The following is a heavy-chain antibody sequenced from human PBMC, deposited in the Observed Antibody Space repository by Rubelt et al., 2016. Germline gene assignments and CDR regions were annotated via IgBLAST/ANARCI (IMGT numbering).Heavy chain of an antibody. CDR2: INWNGGST. CDR3: ARRQLWSFLFDY. D-gene: IGHD5-18*01. J-gene: IGHJ4*02. Sequence: EVQLVESGGGVVRPGGSLRLSCAASGFTFDDYGMSWVRQAPGTGLEWVSGINWNGGSTGYADSVKGRLASSRDHAKKSLFLQMNSLRADDTAVYYCARRQLWSFLFDYWGQGTLVTVSS. CDR1: GFTFDDYG. V-gene: IGHV3-20*04.